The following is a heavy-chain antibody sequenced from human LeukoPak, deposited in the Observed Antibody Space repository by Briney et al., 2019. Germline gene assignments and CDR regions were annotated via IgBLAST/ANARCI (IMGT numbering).Heavy chain of an antibody. D-gene: IGHD5-12*01. Sequence: ASVKVSCKASGYTFTTYAMNWVRQAPGQGLEWMGWINTNTGNPTYAQGFTGRFVFSLDTSVSTAYLQISSLKAEDTAVYYCARLAIVRGYSDYDYDHWGQGTLVTVSS. J-gene: IGHJ5*02. CDR2: INTNTGNP. CDR1: GYTFTTYA. CDR3: ARLAIVRGYSDYDYDH. V-gene: IGHV7-4-1*02.